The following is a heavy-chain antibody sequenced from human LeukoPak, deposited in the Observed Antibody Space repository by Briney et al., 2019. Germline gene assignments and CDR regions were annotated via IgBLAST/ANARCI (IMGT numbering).Heavy chain of an antibody. CDR3: AKGYYDYVWGSYYFDY. J-gene: IGHJ4*02. CDR2: IRYDGTNK. D-gene: IGHD3-16*01. Sequence: GGSLRLSCAASGFTFSSYGMHWVRQAPGKGLEWVAFIRYDGTNKYYADSVKGRFTISRDNSKNTLYLQMNSLRAEDTAVYYCAKGYYDYVWGSYYFDYWGPGTLVTVSS. CDR1: GFTFSSYG. V-gene: IGHV3-30*02.